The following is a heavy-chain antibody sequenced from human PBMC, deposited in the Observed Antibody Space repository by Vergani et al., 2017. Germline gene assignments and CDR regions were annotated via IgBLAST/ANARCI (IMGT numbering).Heavy chain of an antibody. Sequence: EVQLLESGGGLVQPGGSLRLSCAASGFTFSSYAMSWVRQAPGKGLEWVSAIRGSGGSTYYADSVKGRFTISRDNSKNTLYLQMNSLRAEDTAVYYCANDIVVVPAPVPMDVWGKGTTVTVSS. CDR1: GFTFSSYA. J-gene: IGHJ6*03. V-gene: IGHV3-23*01. CDR2: IRGSGGST. CDR3: ANDIVVVPAPVPMDV. D-gene: IGHD2-2*01.